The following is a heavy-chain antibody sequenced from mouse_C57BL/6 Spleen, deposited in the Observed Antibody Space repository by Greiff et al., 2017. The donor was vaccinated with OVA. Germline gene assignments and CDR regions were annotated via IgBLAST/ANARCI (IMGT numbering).Heavy chain of an antibody. Sequence: QVQLQQSGPELVKPGASVKISCKASGYSFTSYYIHWVKQRPGQGLEWIGWIYPGGGNTKYNEKFKGKATLTADTSSSTAYMQLSSLTSEDSAVYSCARGGDGYYGGYFDYWGQGTTLTVSS. V-gene: IGHV1-66*01. CDR2: IYPGGGNT. CDR1: GYSFTSYY. D-gene: IGHD2-3*01. CDR3: ARGGDGYYGGYFDY. J-gene: IGHJ2*01.